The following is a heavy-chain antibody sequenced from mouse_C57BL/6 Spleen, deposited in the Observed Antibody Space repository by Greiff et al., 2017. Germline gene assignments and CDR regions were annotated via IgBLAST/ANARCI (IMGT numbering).Heavy chain of an antibody. V-gene: IGHV10-1*01. CDR3: VRSSFYYFDY. CDR2: IRSKSNNYAT. CDR1: GFSFNTYA. J-gene: IGHJ2*01. Sequence: EVKLVESGGGLVQPKGSLKLSCAASGFSFNTYAMNWVRQAPGKGLEWVARIRSKSNNYATYYADSVKDRFTISRDDSESMLYLQMNNLKTEDTAMYYCVRSSFYYFDYWGQGTTLTVSS.